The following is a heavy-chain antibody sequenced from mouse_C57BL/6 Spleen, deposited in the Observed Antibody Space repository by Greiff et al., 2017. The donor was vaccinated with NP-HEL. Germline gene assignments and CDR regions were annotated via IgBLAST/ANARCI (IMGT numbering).Heavy chain of an antibody. J-gene: IGHJ4*01. CDR3: ATQATFAMDY. V-gene: IGHV1-19*01. CDR2: INPYNGGT. D-gene: IGHD3-2*02. CDR1: GYTFTDYY. Sequence: VQLKESGPVLVKPGASVKMSCKASGYTFTDYYMNWVKQSHGKSLEWIGVINPYNGGTSYNQKFKGKATLTVDKSSSTAYMELNSLTSEDSAVYYCATQATFAMDYWGQGTSVTVSS.